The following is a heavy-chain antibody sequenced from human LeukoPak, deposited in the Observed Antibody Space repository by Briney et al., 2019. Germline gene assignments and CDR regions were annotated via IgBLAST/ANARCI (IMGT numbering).Heavy chain of an antibody. V-gene: IGHV3-23*01. CDR3: AKDRGRYFDWLIRILDC. J-gene: IGHJ4*02. D-gene: IGHD3-9*01. CDR2: ISGSGGST. CDR1: GFTFRSYA. Sequence: GGSLRLSCAASGFTFRSYAMNWVRQAPGKGLEWVSAISGSGGSTYYADSVKGRFTISRDNSTNTLYLQMNSLRAEDTAVYYCAKDRGRYFDWLIRILDCWGQGTLVTVSS.